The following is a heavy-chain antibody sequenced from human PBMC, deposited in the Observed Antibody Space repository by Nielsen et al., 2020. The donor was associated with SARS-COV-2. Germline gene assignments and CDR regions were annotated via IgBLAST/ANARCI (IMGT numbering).Heavy chain of an antibody. D-gene: IGHD6-19*01. J-gene: IGHJ4*02. CDR2: ICWNSGSI. Sequence: GGSLRLSCAASGFTLDDSAMPWVRQAPGTGLGWVSGICWNSGSIGYADSVKGRFTISRDNAKNSLYLQMNSLRAEDTALYYCAKDLGYSSGLPDYWGQGTLVTVSS. V-gene: IGHV3-9*01. CDR3: AKDLGYSSGLPDY. CDR1: GFTLDDSA.